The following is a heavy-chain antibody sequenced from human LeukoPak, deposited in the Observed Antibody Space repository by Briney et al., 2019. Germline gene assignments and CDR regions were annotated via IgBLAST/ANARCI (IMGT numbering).Heavy chain of an antibody. CDR3: AKDDVYCGGGSCFGDLDS. V-gene: IGHV3-74*01. J-gene: IGHJ4*02. CDR1: GFTFNSYW. Sequence: GGSLRLSCAASGFTFNSYWMHWVRQAPGKGLVWVSRINSDGSGTSDADSVKGWFTISRDNSKNTLYLQMNSLRAEDTALYYCAKDDVYCGGGSCFGDLDSWGQGTLVTVSS. D-gene: IGHD2-15*01. CDR2: INSDGSGT.